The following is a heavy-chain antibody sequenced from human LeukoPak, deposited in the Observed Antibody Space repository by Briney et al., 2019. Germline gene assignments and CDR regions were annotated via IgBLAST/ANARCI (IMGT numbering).Heavy chain of an antibody. J-gene: IGHJ2*01. CDR1: AYSICCGDYF. CDR3: ARLPRMLSCWHFEF. Sequence: SQILSFTATVSAYSICCGDYFRSWIRQPPGKRLEWIGYIYYSGSTYYNPSLKSRVTILVDESKNRFSLELSSVTAADTAVYYCARLPRMLSCWHFEFWGRGPLVTVSS. CDR2: IYYSGST. D-gene: IGHD2-8*01. V-gene: IGHV4-30-4*01.